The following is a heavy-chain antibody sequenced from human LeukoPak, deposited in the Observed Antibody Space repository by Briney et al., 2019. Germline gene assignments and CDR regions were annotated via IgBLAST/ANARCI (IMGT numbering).Heavy chain of an antibody. CDR3: ARAADIVVVPAAPGPSAY. Sequence: PGGSLRLSCAASGFTFSSYWMSWVRQAPGKGLEWVANIKQDGSEKYYVDSVKGRFTISRDNAKNSLYLQMNSLRAEDTAVYYCARAADIVVVPAAPGPSAYWGQGTLVAVSS. D-gene: IGHD2-2*01. CDR2: IKQDGSEK. V-gene: IGHV3-7*01. CDR1: GFTFSSYW. J-gene: IGHJ4*02.